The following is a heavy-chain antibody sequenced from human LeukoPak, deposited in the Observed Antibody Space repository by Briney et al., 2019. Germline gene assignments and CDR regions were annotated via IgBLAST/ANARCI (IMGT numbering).Heavy chain of an antibody. Sequence: PGGSLRLSCAASGFTFSRYGMHCVRQASGKGLEWVALISYDGSNKYYADSVKGRFTISRDNSKNTLYLQMNSLRPEDTAVYYCAKGDPYGSGSYPVDYWGQGTLVTVSS. J-gene: IGHJ4*02. CDR3: AKGDPYGSGSYPVDY. CDR2: ISYDGSNK. D-gene: IGHD3-10*01. CDR1: GFTFSRYG. V-gene: IGHV3-30*18.